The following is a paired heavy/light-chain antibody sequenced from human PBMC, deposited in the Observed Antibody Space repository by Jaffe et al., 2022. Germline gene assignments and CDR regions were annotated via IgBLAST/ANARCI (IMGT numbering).Light chain of an antibody. J-gene: IGKJ1*01. CDR3: QQSDSTPLT. Sequence: DIQMTQSPSSLSASVGDRVAITCRASQSISSYLNWYQQKPGKAPKLLIYAASSLQSGVPSRFSGSGSGTDFTLTISSLQPEDFATYYCQQSDSTPLTFGQGTKVEIK. CDR2: AAS. CDR1: QSISSY. V-gene: IGKV1-39*01.
Heavy chain of an antibody. CDR1: GFTFDDYA. CDR2: ISWHSGSI. V-gene: IGHV3-9*01. Sequence: EVQLVESGGGLVQPGRSLRLSCAASGFTFDDYAMHWVRQGPGKGLEWVSGISWHSGSIGYADSVKGRFTISRDNAKNSLYLQMNSLRAEDTAFYYCAKGRSSGPRDAFDIWGQGTRVTVSS. J-gene: IGHJ3*02. CDR3: AKGRSSGPRDAFDI. D-gene: IGHD6-19*01.